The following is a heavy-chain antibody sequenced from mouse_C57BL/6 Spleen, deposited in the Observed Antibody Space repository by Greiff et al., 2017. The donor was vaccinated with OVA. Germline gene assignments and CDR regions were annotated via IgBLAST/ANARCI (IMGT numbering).Heavy chain of an antibody. CDR1: GYTFTSYW. Sequence: VKLQQPGAELVKPGASVKLSCKASGYTFTSYWMHWVKQRPGQGLEWIGMIHPNSGSTNYNEKFKSKATLTVDKSSSTAYMQLSSLTSEDSAVYYCARDSYERYFDVWGTGTTVTVSS. CDR2: IHPNSGST. V-gene: IGHV1-64*01. D-gene: IGHD2-12*01. J-gene: IGHJ1*03. CDR3: ARDSYERYFDV.